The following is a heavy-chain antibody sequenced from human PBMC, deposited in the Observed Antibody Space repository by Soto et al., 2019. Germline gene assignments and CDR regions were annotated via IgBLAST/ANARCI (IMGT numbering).Heavy chain of an antibody. CDR2: IRGSGGPT. D-gene: IGHD5-12*01. V-gene: IGHV3-23*01. Sequence: EVQLLESGGDLVQPGGSLRLSCAASGFTFSNYAMSWVRQAPGQGLEWVSLIRGSGGPTNYADSVKGRFTVSRDNSKNMLFLQMNSLRVEDTAVYYCVIDFRGGYDWTHDWGQGTLVTVSS. CDR3: VIDFRGGYDWTHD. J-gene: IGHJ4*02. CDR1: GFTFSNYA.